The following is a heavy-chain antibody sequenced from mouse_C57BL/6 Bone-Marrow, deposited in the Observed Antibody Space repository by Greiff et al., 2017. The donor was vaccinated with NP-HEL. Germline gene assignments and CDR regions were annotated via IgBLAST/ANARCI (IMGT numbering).Heavy chain of an antibody. CDR3: AREDYYYGSSYWYFDV. D-gene: IGHD1-1*01. CDR2: INPNNGGT. CDR1: GYTFTDYN. Sequence: EVQLQQSGPELVKPGASVKIPCKASGYTFTDYNMDWVKQSHGKSLEWIGDINPNNGGTIYNQKFKGKATLTVDKSSSTAYMELRSLTSEDTAVYYCAREDYYYGSSYWYFDVWGTGTTVTVSS. J-gene: IGHJ1*03. V-gene: IGHV1-18*01.